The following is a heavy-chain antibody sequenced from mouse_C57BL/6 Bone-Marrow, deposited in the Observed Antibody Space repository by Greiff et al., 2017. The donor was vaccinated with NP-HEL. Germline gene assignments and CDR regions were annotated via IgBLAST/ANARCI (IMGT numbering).Heavy chain of an antibody. CDR1: GYAFSSSW. J-gene: IGHJ2*01. CDR3: ARSEIRFDY. Sequence: QVQLKESGPELVKPGASVKISCKASGYAFSSSWMNWVKQRPGKGLEWIGRIYPGDGDTNYNGKFKGKATLTADKSSSTAYMQLSSLTSEDSAVYFCARSEIRFDYWGQGTTLTVSS. CDR2: IYPGDGDT. V-gene: IGHV1-82*01.